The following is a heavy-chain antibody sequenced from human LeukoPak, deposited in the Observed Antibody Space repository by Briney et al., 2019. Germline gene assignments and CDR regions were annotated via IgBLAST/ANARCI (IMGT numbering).Heavy chain of an antibody. Sequence: GGSLRLSCAASGFTFDDYGMSWVRQAPGKGLEWVSGINWNGGSTGYADSVKGRFTISRDNAKNSLYLQMNSLRAEDTALYYCARASRHYCDSSGYYVVAYFDYWGQGTLVTVSS. J-gene: IGHJ4*02. V-gene: IGHV3-20*04. D-gene: IGHD3-22*01. CDR2: INWNGGST. CDR3: ARASRHYCDSSGYYVVAYFDY. CDR1: GFTFDDYG.